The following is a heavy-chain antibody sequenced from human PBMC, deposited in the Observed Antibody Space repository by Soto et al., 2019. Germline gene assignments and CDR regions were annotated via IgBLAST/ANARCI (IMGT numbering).Heavy chain of an antibody. V-gene: IGHV1-2*04. J-gene: IGHJ6*03. Sequence: QVQLVQSGAEVKKPGASVKVSCKASGYTFTGYYMHWVRQAPGQGLEWMGWINPNSGDTNYAQKFQGWVTMTRDTSISTAYMELSRLRSDDTAVYYCARGVWYYYYYYMDVWGKGTTVTVSS. D-gene: IGHD3-10*01. CDR3: ARGVWYYYYYYMDV. CDR1: GYTFTGYY. CDR2: INPNSGDT.